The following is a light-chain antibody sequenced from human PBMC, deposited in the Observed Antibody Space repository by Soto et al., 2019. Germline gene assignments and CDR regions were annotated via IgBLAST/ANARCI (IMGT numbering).Light chain of an antibody. J-gene: IGKJ5*01. CDR2: GVS. Sequence: EIVLTQSPGTLSLSPGERATLSCRASQSVSSGHLAWYQQKPGQAPRLLIYGVSSRANGIPDRFSGSGSGTDFTLTISRLEPEDFAVYSCQQYDYSPTVGQGTRLEIK. V-gene: IGKV3-20*01. CDR3: QQYDYSPT. CDR1: QSVSSGH.